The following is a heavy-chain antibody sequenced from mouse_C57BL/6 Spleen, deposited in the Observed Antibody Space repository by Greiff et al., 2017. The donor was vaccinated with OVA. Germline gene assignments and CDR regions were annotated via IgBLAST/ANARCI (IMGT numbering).Heavy chain of an antibody. CDR1: GFTFSDYG. J-gene: IGHJ1*03. D-gene: IGHD1-1*01. Sequence: EVHLVESGGGLVKPGGSLKLSCAASGFTFSDYGMHWVRQAPEKGLEWVAYISSGSSTIYYADTVKGRFTISRDNANNTLFLQMTSLRSEDTAMYYCARRYYGTDYWYFGVWGTGTTVTVSS. V-gene: IGHV5-17*01. CDR3: ARRYYGTDYWYFGV. CDR2: ISSGSSTI.